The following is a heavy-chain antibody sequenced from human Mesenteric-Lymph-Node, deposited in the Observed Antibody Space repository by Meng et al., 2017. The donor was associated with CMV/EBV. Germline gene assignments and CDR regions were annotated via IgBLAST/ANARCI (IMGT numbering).Heavy chain of an antibody. V-gene: IGHV3-30*02. D-gene: IGHD3/OR15-3a*01. CDR3: AKDFGTPGNYFDY. CDR2: IQYDGNNK. Sequence: GESLKISCAVSEFTFSYDYMSGVRQAPGKGLEWVAFIQYDGNNKYYADSVKGRFTFSRDNSKNTLYLQMNSLRSEDTAVYYCAKDFGTPGNYFDYWGQGTLVTVSS. CDR1: EFTFSYDY. J-gene: IGHJ4*02.